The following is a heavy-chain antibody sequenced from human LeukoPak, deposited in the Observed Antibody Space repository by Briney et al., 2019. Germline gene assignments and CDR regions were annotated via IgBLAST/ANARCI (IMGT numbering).Heavy chain of an antibody. J-gene: IGHJ4*02. CDR3: ARDYGDYYFDY. CDR1: GFTFGSYG. CDR2: ISSTGFCK. V-gene: IGHV3-21*01. D-gene: IGHD4-17*01. Sequence: GGSLRLSCAASGFTFGSYGMNWVRQAPGRGLEWVASISSTGFCKYYADSVKGRFTISRDNSKTSLYLQMNSLRGEDSGVYYCARDYGDYYFDYWGQGTLVSVSS.